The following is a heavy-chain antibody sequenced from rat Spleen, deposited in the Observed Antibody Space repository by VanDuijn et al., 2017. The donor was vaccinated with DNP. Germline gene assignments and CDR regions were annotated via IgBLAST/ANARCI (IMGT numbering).Heavy chain of an antibody. V-gene: IGHV5S10*01. CDR1: GFTFSNYF. CDR2: IIYDGRRT. J-gene: IGHJ4*01. D-gene: IGHD1-1*01. CDR3: TTLITFMSG. Sequence: EVQLVESGGDLVQPGRSLKLSCAASGFTFSNYFMAWVRQTPKKGLEWVATIIYDGRRTFYRDSVKGRFTISRDNTKSSLFLQMDSLRAEDTATYYCTTLITFMSGWSQGTSVTVSS.